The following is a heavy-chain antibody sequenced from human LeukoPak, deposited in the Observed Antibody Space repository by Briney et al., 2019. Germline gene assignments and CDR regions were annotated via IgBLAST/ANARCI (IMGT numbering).Heavy chain of an antibody. CDR1: GFDFRTHA. CDR3: VTDPPDSGWAFWS. CDR2: IWRGGNYK. J-gene: IGHJ5*02. V-gene: IGHV3-33*01. D-gene: IGHD6-19*01. Sequence: GGSLRLSCSASGFDFRTHAMHWVRQAPGKGLEWVAMIWRGGNYKFYVESVEGRCTIFRDDFRSTVYLQMDSLTADDTAVYYCVTDPPDSGWAFWSWGQGALVTVSA.